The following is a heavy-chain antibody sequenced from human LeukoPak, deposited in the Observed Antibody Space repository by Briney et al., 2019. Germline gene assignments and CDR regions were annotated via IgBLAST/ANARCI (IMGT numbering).Heavy chain of an antibody. CDR1: GGSISSSSYY. V-gene: IGHV4-39*07. CDR2: IYYSGST. Sequence: PSETLSLTCTVSGGSISSSSYYWGWIRRPPGKGLEWIGSIYYSGSTYYNPSLKSRVTISVDTSKNQFSLKLSSVTAADTAVYYCARTTEAHSWRTRYYDYYMDVWGKGTTVTVSS. J-gene: IGHJ6*03. D-gene: IGHD6-13*01. CDR3: ARTTEAHSWRTRYYDYYMDV.